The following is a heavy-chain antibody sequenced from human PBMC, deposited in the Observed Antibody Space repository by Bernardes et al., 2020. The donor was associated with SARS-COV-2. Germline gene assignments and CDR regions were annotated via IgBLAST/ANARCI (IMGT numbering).Heavy chain of an antibody. V-gene: IGHV3-30-3*01. CDR3: ARALRYDILTGYYPYYYYGMDV. Sequence: GGSLRLSCAASGFTFSSYAMHWVRKAPGKGLEWVAVISYDGSNKYYADSVKGRFTISRDNSKNTLYLQMNSLRAEDTAVYYCARALRYDILTGYYPYYYYGMDVWGQGTTVTVSS. CDR2: ISYDGSNK. D-gene: IGHD3-9*01. CDR1: GFTFSSYA. J-gene: IGHJ6*02.